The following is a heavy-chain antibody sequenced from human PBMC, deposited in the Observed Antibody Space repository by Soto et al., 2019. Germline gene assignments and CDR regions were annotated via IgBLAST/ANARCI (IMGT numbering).Heavy chain of an antibody. CDR3: AKEPRSNGYFDL. V-gene: IGHV3-33*06. CDR2: IWYDGSNK. CDR1: GFTFSSYG. J-gene: IGHJ2*01. D-gene: IGHD3-16*01. Sequence: QVQLVESGGGVVQPGRSLRLSCAASGFTFSSYGMHWVRQAPGKGLEWVAVIWYDGSNKYYADSVKGRFTISRDNSKNTLYLQMNSLRADDTAVYYCAKEPRSNGYFDLWGRGTLVTVSS.